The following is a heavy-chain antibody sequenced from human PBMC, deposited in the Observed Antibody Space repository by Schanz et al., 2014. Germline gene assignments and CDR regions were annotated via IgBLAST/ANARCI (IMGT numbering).Heavy chain of an antibody. CDR1: GFTFSSYG. V-gene: IGHV3-21*05. J-gene: IGHJ4*01. D-gene: IGHD6-13*01. CDR2: ISGTTTYT. Sequence: VQLVESGGGVVQFGRSLRLSCVASGFTFSSYGMHWVRQAPGKGLEWVSYISGTTTYTNYADSVKGRFTISRDNAKNSLYLQMNSLRAEDTAVYYCAREQIMAAAGLGAYWGHGTLVTVSS. CDR3: AREQIMAAAGLGAY.